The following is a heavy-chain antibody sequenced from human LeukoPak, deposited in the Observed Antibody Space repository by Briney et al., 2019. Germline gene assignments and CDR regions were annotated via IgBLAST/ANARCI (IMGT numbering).Heavy chain of an antibody. CDR1: GFTLDDYA. D-gene: IGHD5-12*01. CDR3: AKDIEDSGYDSSFDY. V-gene: IGHV3-9*01. J-gene: IGHJ4*02. Sequence: PGRSLRLSCAASGFTLDDYAMHWVRQAPGKGLEWVSGISWNSGSIGYADSVKGRFTISRDNAKNSLYLQMNSLRAEDTALYYCAKDIEDSGYDSSFDYWGQGTLVTVSS. CDR2: ISWNSGSI.